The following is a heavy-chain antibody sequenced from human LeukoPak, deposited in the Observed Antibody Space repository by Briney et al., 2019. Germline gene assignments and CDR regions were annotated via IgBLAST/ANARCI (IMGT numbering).Heavy chain of an antibody. CDR2: VTGSGGDT. Sequence: GGSLRLSCAASGFTFSNYAMSWVRQTPGKGLECVSVVTGSGGDTYYTGSVNGRFTISRDNSKNTLYLQMNSLRAEDTAVYYCARDLRYYDSSGPAPPGNWFDPWGQGTLVTVSS. V-gene: IGHV3-23*01. J-gene: IGHJ5*02. CDR1: GFTFSNYA. D-gene: IGHD3-22*01. CDR3: ARDLRYYDSSGPAPPGNWFDP.